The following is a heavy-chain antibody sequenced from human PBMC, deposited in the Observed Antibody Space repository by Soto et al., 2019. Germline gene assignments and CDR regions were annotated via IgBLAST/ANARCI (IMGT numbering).Heavy chain of an antibody. D-gene: IGHD2-15*01. CDR2: ISYDGSNK. CDR3: ARDWGPSGGSSQVLHYFDY. J-gene: IGHJ4*02. V-gene: IGHV3-30-3*01. CDR1: GFTFSSYA. Sequence: QVQLVESGGGVVQPGRSLRLSCAASGFTFSSYAMHWVRQAPGKGLEWVAVISYDGSNKYYADSVKGRFTISRDNSKNTLYLQMNSLRAEDTAVYYCARDWGPSGGSSQVLHYFDYWGQGTLVTVSS.